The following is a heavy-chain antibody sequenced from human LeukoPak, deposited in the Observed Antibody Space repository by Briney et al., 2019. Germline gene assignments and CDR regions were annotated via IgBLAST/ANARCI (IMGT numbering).Heavy chain of an antibody. D-gene: IGHD3-22*01. CDR2: ISNDGGGT. CDR3: AKGSSGYFADL. CDR1: GFIFNNYG. V-gene: IGHV3-23*01. J-gene: IGHJ5*02. Sequence: GGPLRLSCVASGFIFNNYGLIWVRQAPGKGLEWVSAISNDGGGTTYAASVNGRFTISRDNSKNTLFLQMNSLRAEDTALYYCAKGSSGYFADLWGQGTLVTVSS.